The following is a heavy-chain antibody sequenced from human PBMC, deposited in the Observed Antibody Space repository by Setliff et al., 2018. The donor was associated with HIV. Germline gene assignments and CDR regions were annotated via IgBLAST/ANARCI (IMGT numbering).Heavy chain of an antibody. J-gene: IGHJ3*02. V-gene: IGHV4-4*09. CDR3: ARLGPDGYNSRHDAFDI. Sequence: SETLSLTCTVSGGSTSSYYWSWIRQPPGKGLEWIGYIYTSGSTNYNPSLKSRVTISVDTSKNQFSLKLSSVTAADTAVYYCARLGPDGYNSRHDAFDIWGQGTMVTVSS. CDR2: IYTSGST. CDR1: GGSTSSYY. D-gene: IGHD5-12*01.